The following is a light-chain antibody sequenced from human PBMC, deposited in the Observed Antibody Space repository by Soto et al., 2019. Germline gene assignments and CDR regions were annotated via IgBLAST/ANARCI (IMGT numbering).Light chain of an antibody. CDR3: PQYSHLIT. J-gene: IGKJ5*01. CDR1: QSVSGW. CDR2: DDS. V-gene: IGKV1-5*01. Sequence: DIQMTQYPSTLSASVGDTVTVTCTASQSVSGWLAWYQQKPVEAPKLLIYDDSSFESVVPSRFSGSGSGTEFTLTISSLQPDDFATYCCPQYSHLITFGRGTRLDIK.